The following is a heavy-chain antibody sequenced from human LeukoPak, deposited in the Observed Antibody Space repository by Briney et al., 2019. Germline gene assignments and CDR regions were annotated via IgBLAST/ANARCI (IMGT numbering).Heavy chain of an antibody. D-gene: IGHD1-26*01. J-gene: IGHJ4*02. CDR1: GGSFGGYY. Sequence: SETLSLTCAVYGGSFGGYYWSWIRQPPGKGLEWIGEINHSGSTNYNPSLKSRVTISVDTSKNQFSLKLSSVTAADTAVYYCALFGARIVGATNFDYWGQGTLVTVSS. CDR3: ALFGARIVGATNFDY. CDR2: INHSGST. V-gene: IGHV4-34*01.